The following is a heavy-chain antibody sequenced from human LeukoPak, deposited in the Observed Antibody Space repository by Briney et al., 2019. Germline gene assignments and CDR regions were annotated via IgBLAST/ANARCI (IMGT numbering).Heavy chain of an antibody. J-gene: IGHJ4*02. CDR2: IDRNSEST. Sequence: GGSLRLSCTGSGFDFSDSWMHWVRQIVGEGLVWVARIDRNSESTTYADYVKGRFTISRDNAKNTLYLQMSSLTAEDSATYYCVRDRAFYGTGPHFTDWGQGTQVIVSS. V-gene: IGHV3-74*01. CDR1: GFDFSDSW. D-gene: IGHD1-1*01. CDR3: VRDRAFYGTGPHFTD.